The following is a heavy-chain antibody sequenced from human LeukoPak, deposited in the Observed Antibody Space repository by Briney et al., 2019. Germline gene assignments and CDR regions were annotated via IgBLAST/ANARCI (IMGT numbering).Heavy chain of an antibody. J-gene: IGHJ5*02. CDR2: ISGSGGST. V-gene: IGHV3-23*01. CDR3: AKDQQSISYSP. D-gene: IGHD4-11*01. Sequence: PGGSLRLSCAASGFTFSTFAMIWVRQPPGKGLEWVSAISGSGGSTYYADSVKGRFTISRDNSKNTLYLQMNSLRAEDTAVYYCAKDQQSISYSPWGQGTLVTVSS. CDR1: GFTFSTFA.